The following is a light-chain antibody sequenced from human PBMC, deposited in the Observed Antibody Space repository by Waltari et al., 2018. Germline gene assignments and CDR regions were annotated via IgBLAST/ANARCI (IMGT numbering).Light chain of an antibody. J-gene: IGKJ1*01. CDR3: LQYNNWPET. V-gene: IGKV3-15*01. CDR2: GAT. Sequence: EIVMTQSPATLSVSPGERATLSCRASQRVSSNLAWYQQKPGQAPRLLIYGATTRATGIPARVSGSGSGTEFTLTISSLQSEDLAVYYCLQYNNWPETFGQGTKVEIK. CDR1: QRVSSN.